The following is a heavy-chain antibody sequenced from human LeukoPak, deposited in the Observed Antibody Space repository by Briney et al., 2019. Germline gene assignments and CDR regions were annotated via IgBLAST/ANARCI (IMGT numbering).Heavy chain of an antibody. J-gene: IGHJ6*03. Sequence: GGSLRLSCAASGITFTSHAMSWVRQAPGKGLEWVSLISGSGGHKYYADSVKGRFTISRDNSKSTLYLQMNSLRAEDTAVYYCAKGGVATMRDGYNYYYYYMEVWGRGTTVTVSS. D-gene: IGHD5-24*01. CDR1: GITFTSHA. CDR3: AKGGVATMRDGYNYYYYYMEV. CDR2: ISGSGGHK. V-gene: IGHV3-23*01.